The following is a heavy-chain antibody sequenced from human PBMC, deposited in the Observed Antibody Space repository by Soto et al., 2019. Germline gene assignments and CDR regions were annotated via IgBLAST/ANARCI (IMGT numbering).Heavy chain of an antibody. Sequence: EVQLVESGGGLVQPGGSLRLSCAASGFTFSSYAMHWVRQAPGKGLEYVSAISSNGGRTYYANSVKRRFTISRDNSKNTLYLQMGSVRAEDMAVYYCARAAIYDYIWGSYRHYAFDIWGQGTMVTVSS. CDR1: GFTFSSYA. J-gene: IGHJ3*02. CDR3: ARAAIYDYIWGSYRHYAFDI. D-gene: IGHD3-16*02. V-gene: IGHV3-64*01. CDR2: ISSNGGRT.